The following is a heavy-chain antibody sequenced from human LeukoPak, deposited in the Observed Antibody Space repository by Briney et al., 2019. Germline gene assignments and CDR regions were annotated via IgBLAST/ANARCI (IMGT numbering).Heavy chain of an antibody. V-gene: IGHV1-69*04. CDR3: ARDLFSSGWSPGY. D-gene: IGHD6-19*01. J-gene: IGHJ4*02. CDR1: GGTFSSYA. CDR2: IIPILGIA. Sequence: GASVKVSCKASGGTFSSYAISWVRQAPGQGLEWMGRIIPILGIANYAQKFQGRVTITADKSTSTAYMELSSLRSEDTAVYYCARDLFSSGWSPGYWGQGTLVTVSS.